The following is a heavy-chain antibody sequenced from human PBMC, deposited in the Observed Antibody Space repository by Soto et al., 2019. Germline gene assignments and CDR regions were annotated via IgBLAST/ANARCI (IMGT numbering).Heavy chain of an antibody. CDR1: GGTFNRYG. V-gene: IGHV1-69*12. CDR3: ARPRDNYYYHGMDV. CDR2: TIPIFGTA. J-gene: IGHJ6*02. D-gene: IGHD2-15*01. Sequence: QVQLVQSGAEVKKPGSSVKVSCKASGGTFNRYGISWVRQASGHGLAWMGGTIPIFGTANYAQKFQGRVTIPADESTSTAYMELSSLRSEDTAVYYWARPRDNYYYHGMDVWGQGTTVTVSS.